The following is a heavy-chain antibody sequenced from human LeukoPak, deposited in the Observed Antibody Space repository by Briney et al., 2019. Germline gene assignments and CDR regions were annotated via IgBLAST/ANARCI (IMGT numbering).Heavy chain of an antibody. CDR1: GGTFSSYA. J-gene: IGHJ4*02. CDR3: ARASRPGYCSGGSCPFDY. D-gene: IGHD2-15*01. V-gene: IGHV1-69*06. CDR2: IIPIFGTA. Sequence: GSSVKVSCRASGGTFSSYAISWVRQAPGQGLEWMGGIIPIFGTANCAQKFQGRVTITADKSTSTAYMELSSLRSEDTAVYYCARASRPGYCSGGSCPFDYWGQGTLVTVSS.